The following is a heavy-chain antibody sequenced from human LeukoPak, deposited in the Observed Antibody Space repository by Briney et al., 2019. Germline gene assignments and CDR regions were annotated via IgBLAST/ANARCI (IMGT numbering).Heavy chain of an antibody. Sequence: GGSLRLSWAASGFTFSSYAMHWVRQAPGKGLEWVAVISYDGSNKYYADSVKGRFTISRDNSKNTLYLQMNSLRAEDTAVYYCARLPGSRGDQLPSYVDMDVWGKGTTVTVSS. CDR2: ISYDGSNK. CDR3: ARLPGSRGDQLPSYVDMDV. CDR1: GFTFSSYA. V-gene: IGHV3-30-3*01. J-gene: IGHJ6*03. D-gene: IGHD2-2*01.